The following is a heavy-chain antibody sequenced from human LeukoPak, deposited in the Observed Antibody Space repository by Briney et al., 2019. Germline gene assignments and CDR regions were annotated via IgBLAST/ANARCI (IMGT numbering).Heavy chain of an antibody. CDR3: ARDRNSRLLWGMDV. D-gene: IGHD3-10*01. J-gene: IGHJ6*02. CDR1: GFTFSSYT. V-gene: IGHV3-48*04. CDR2: ISSSSSTI. Sequence: GGSLRLSCAASGFTFSSYTMNWVRQAPGKGLEWVSYISSSSSTIYYADSVKGRFTISRDNAKNSLYLQMNSLRAEDTAVYYCARDRNSRLLWGMDVWGQGTTVTVSS.